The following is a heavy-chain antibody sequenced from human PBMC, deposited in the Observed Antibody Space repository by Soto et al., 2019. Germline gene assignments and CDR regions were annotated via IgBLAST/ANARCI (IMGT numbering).Heavy chain of an antibody. CDR3: ARERTNYDILTGYLAYYYYYGMDV. J-gene: IGHJ6*02. Sequence: ASVKVSCKASGYTFTSYGISWVRQAPGQGLEWMGWISAYNGNTNYAQKLQGRVTITADESTSTAYMELSSLRSEDTAVYYCARERTNYDILTGYLAYYYYYGMDVWGQGTTVTVSS. CDR1: GYTFTSYG. D-gene: IGHD3-9*01. CDR2: ISAYNGNT. V-gene: IGHV1-18*01.